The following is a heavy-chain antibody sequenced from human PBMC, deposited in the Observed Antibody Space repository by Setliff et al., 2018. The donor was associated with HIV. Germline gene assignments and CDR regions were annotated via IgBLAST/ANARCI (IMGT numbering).Heavy chain of an antibody. J-gene: IGHJ4*02. V-gene: IGHV4-39*01. CDR1: GGSVNRPTHH. CDR2: IYYGGST. D-gene: IGHD3-9*01. CDR3: ARTPGTIWGYDY. Sequence: SETLSLTCNVSGGSVNRPTHHWGWVRQPPGKGLEWLGNIYYGGSTSYNPSLKGRVTISSDTSKNRFSLRLTSVTAADTAVYYCARTPGTIWGYDYWGQGTLVTVSS.